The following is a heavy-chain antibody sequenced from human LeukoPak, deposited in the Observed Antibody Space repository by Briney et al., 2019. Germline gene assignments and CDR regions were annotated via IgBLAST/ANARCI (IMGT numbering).Heavy chain of an antibody. Sequence: SETLSLTCTVSGGSISSYFWTWIRQPAGKGLEWIGRIHASGTTNYNSSLKSRVSMSVDTSKNQFSLKLTSVTAADTAVYFCARDGADVYGRAFDYWGQGTLISVSS. CDR3: ARDGADVYGRAFDY. CDR1: GGSISSYF. J-gene: IGHJ4*02. D-gene: IGHD3-10*01. CDR2: IHASGTT. V-gene: IGHV4-4*07.